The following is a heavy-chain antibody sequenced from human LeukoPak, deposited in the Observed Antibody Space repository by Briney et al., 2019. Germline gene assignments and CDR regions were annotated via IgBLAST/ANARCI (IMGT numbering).Heavy chain of an antibody. D-gene: IGHD4-17*01. Sequence: ASVKVSCKASGGTFSSYAISWVRQAPGQGLEWMGGIIPIFGTANYAQKFQGRVTITADKSTSTAYMELSSLRSEDTAVYYCARAILEYGDYVSVQGYYYYYYMDVWGKGTTVTVSS. V-gene: IGHV1-69*06. CDR2: IIPIFGTA. J-gene: IGHJ6*03. CDR3: ARAILEYGDYVSVQGYYYYYYMDV. CDR1: GGTFSSYA.